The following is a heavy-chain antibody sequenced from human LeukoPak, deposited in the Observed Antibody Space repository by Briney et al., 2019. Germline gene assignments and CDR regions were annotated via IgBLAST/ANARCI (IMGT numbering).Heavy chain of an antibody. J-gene: IGHJ4*02. CDR3: ARDSGHSEFDY. CDR2: IYYSGST. D-gene: IGHD1-14*01. V-gene: IGHV4-59*01. CDR1: GGSISSYY. Sequence: PSETLSPTCTVSGGSISSYYWSWIRQPPGKGLEWIGYIYYSGSTNYNPSLKSRVTISVDTSKNQFSLKLSSVTAADTAVYYCARDSGHSEFDYWGQGTLVTVSS.